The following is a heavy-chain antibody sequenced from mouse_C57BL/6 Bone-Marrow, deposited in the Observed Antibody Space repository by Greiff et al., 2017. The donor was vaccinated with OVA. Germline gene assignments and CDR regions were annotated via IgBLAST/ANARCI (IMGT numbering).Heavy chain of an antibody. V-gene: IGHV1-72*01. Sequence: QVQLKQPGAELVKPGASVKLSCKASGYTFTSYWMHWVKQRPGRGLEWIGRIDPNSGGTKYNEKFKSKATLPVDKPSSTAYMQLSSLTSEDSAVYYSAKGGDYYFAWFADWGQGTLVTVSA. D-gene: IGHD1-1*01. CDR3: AKGGDYYFAWFAD. CDR1: GYTFTSYW. CDR2: IDPNSGGT. J-gene: IGHJ3*01.